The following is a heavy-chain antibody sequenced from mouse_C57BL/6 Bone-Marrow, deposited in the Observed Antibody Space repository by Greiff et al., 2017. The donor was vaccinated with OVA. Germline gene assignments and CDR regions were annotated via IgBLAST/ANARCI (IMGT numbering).Heavy chain of an antibody. Sequence: QVQLKESGPGLVQPSQSLSITCTVSGFSLTSYGVHWVRQSPGKGLEWLGVIWSGGSTDYNAAFISSLSISKDNSKSQVIDKMHSLQADDTAVYYGARNFRKYTDWYFDVWGTGTTVTVSS. CDR3: ARNFRKYTDWYFDV. CDR1: GFSLTSYG. D-gene: IGHD1-3*01. J-gene: IGHJ1*03. CDR2: IWSGGST. V-gene: IGHV2-2*01.